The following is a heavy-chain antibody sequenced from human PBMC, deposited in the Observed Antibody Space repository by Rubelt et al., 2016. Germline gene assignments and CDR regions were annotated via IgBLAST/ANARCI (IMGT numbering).Heavy chain of an antibody. CDR1: GGSISSSY. D-gene: IGHD2/OR15-2a*01. J-gene: IGHJ4*02. CDR3: ARVGGDNSPFNY. Sequence: QVQLQESGPGLVKPSEPLSLTCTVSGGSISSSYWSWIRQSPGKGLEWLGYIYSSGSTNYNPSLQSRVTITVDMSKNHFSRKLGSVTAADTAMYDWARVGGDNSPFNYWGPGTLVTVSP. V-gene: IGHV4-59*12. CDR2: IYSSGST.